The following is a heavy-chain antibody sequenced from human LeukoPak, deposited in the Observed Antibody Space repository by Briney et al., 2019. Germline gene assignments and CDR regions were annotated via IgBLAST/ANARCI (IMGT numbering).Heavy chain of an antibody. V-gene: IGHV4-4*07. Sequence: SETLSLTCTVSGGSISDYYWTWIRQPAGQGLEWIGRIKTSGNTKYNPSLNSRVTMSVDTSKNQFSLKLSSVTVADTAVYYCARLLLTSSYYDRLWTFDYWGQGSLVTVSS. CDR2: IKTSGNT. D-gene: IGHD3-22*01. J-gene: IGHJ4*02. CDR1: GGSISDYY. CDR3: ARLLLTSSYYDRLWTFDY.